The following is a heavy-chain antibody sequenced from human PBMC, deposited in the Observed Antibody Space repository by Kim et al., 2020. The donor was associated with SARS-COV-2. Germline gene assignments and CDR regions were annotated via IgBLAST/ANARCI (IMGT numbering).Heavy chain of an antibody. Sequence: SETLSLTCTVSGGSISSSSYYWGWIRQPPGKGLEWIGNIYYSGSTYYNPSLKSRVTISVDTSKNQFSLKLSSVTAADTAVYYCARPPPYDGDFVLCYWG. D-gene: IGHD4-17*01. V-gene: IGHV4-39*01. CDR3: ARPPPYDGDFVLCY. CDR1: GGSISSSSYY. CDR2: IYYSGST. J-gene: IGHJ4*01.